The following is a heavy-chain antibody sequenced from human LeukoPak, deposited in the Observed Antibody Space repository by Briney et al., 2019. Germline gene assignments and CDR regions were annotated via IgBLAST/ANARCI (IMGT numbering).Heavy chain of an antibody. CDR2: IGTAGDT. CDR1: GFTFSSYD. V-gene: IGHV3-13*01. J-gene: IGHJ4*02. Sequence: PGRSLRLSCAASGFTFSSYDMHWVRQATGKGLEWVSAIGTAGDTYYPGSVKGRFTISRENAKNSLYLQMNSLRAGDTAVYYCAKFSPEGYFDYWGQGTLVTVSS. CDR3: AKFSPEGYFDY.